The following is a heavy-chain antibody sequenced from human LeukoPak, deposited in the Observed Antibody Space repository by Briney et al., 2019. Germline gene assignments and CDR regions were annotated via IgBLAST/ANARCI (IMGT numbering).Heavy chain of an antibody. CDR1: GFAFSTYS. D-gene: IGHD5-12*01. V-gene: IGHV3-21*01. J-gene: IGHJ4*02. CDR2: VSRSSRFI. Sequence: GGSLRLSCAASGFAFSTYSMNWVRQAPGKGLEWVSSVSRSSRFIFYADSVQGRFTISRDDAKDSLFLQTNSLRAEDTAVYYCARVSDAFDYFFDSWGQGTLVTVSS. CDR3: ARVSDAFDYFFDS.